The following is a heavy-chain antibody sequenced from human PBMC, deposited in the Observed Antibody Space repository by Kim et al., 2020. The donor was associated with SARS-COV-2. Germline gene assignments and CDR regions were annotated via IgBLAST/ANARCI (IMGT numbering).Heavy chain of an antibody. CDR2: INAGNGNT. CDR1: GYTFTSYA. CDR3: ARGYFYYYDSSGYYYFDY. J-gene: IGHJ4*02. V-gene: IGHV1-3*01. D-gene: IGHD3-22*01. Sequence: ASVKVSCKASGYTFTSYAMHWVRQAPGQRLEWMGWINAGNGNTKYSQKFQGRVTITRDTSASTAYMELSSLRSEDTAVYYCARGYFYYYDSSGYYYFDYWGQGTLVTVSS.